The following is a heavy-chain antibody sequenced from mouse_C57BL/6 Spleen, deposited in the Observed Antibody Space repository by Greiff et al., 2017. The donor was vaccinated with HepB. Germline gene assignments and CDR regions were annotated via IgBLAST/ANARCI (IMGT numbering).Heavy chain of an antibody. J-gene: IGHJ1*03. V-gene: IGHV5-4*03. CDR2: ISDGGSYT. CDR3: ARVVNWYFDV. CDR1: GFTFSSYA. D-gene: IGHD1-1*02. Sequence: EVKLVESGGGLVKPGGSLKLSCAASGFTFSSYAMSWVRQTPEKRLEWVATISDGGSYTYYPDNVKGRFTISRDNAKNNLYLQMSHLKSEDTAMYYCARVVNWYFDVWGTGTTVTVSS.